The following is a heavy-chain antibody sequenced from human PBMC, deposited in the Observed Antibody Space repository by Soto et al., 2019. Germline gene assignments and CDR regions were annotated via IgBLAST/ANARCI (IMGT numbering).Heavy chain of an antibody. D-gene: IGHD6-13*01. CDR3: ARSPVRKTSSWLL. Sequence: SETLSLTCAVYGGSFSGYYWSWIRQPPGKGLEWIGEINHSGSTNYSPSLKSRVTISVDTSKNQFSLKLSSVTAADTAVYYCARSPVRKTSSWLLWGQGTLVTVYS. V-gene: IGHV4-34*01. J-gene: IGHJ4*02. CDR2: INHSGST. CDR1: GGSFSGYY.